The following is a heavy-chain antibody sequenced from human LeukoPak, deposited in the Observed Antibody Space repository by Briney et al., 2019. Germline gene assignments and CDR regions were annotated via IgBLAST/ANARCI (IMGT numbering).Heavy chain of an antibody. CDR1: GFTFSSYS. CDR2: ISSSSSTI. J-gene: IGHJ4*02. CDR3: ARGITMIEYYFDY. Sequence: GGSLRLSCAASGFTFSSYSMNWVRQAPGKGLEWVSYISSSSSTIYYADSVKGRFTISRDNAKNSLYLQMNSLRAEDTAVYYCARGITMIEYYFDYWGQGTLVTVSS. V-gene: IGHV3-48*01. D-gene: IGHD3-22*01.